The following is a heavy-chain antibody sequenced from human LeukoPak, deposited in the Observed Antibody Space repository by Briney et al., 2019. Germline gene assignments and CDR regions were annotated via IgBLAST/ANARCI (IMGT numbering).Heavy chain of an antibody. D-gene: IGHD3-10*01. Sequence: ASVKVSCKASGYTFTGYYMHWVRQAPGQGLEWMGWINPNSGGTNYAQKFQGRVTMTRNTSISTAYMELSSLRSEDTAVYYCARGSYGLGSYYFDYWGQGTLVTVSS. CDR3: ARGSYGLGSYYFDY. V-gene: IGHV1-2*02. CDR1: GYTFTGYY. CDR2: INPNSGGT. J-gene: IGHJ4*02.